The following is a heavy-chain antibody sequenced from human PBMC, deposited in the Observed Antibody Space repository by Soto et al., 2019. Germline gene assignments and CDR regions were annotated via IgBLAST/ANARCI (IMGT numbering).Heavy chain of an antibody. CDR2: ISSSGSTI. V-gene: IGHV3-11*01. CDR3: AKDKPGTTSFDY. D-gene: IGHD1-1*01. CDR1: GFTFSDYY. Sequence: LRLSCAASGFTFSDYYMSWIRQAPGKGLEWVSYISSSGSTIYYADSVKGRFTISRDNAKNSLYLQMNTLRADDTAVYYCAKDKPGTTSFDYWGQGTLVTVSS. J-gene: IGHJ4*02.